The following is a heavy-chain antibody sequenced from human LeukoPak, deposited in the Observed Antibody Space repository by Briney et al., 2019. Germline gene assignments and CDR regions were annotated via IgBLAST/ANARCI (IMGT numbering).Heavy chain of an antibody. CDR3: AKPVVSRNVYDAFDI. CDR2: ISGSGGST. D-gene: IGHD2-2*01. CDR1: GFTFSSYA. Sequence: GGSLGLSCAASGFTFSSYAMSWVRQAPGKGLEWVSAISGSGGSTYYADSVKGRFTISRDNSKNTLYLQMNSLRAEDTAVYYCAKPVVSRNVYDAFDIWGQGTMVTVSS. V-gene: IGHV3-23*01. J-gene: IGHJ3*02.